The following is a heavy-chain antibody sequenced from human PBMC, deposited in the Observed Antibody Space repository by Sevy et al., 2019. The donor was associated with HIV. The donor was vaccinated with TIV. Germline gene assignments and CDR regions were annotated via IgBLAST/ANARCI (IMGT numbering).Heavy chain of an antibody. CDR2: IIPIFGTA. V-gene: IGHV1-69*13. Sequence: ASVKVSCKASGGTFSSYAISWVRQAPGQGLEWMGGIIPIFGTANYAQKFQGRVTITADESTSTAYMELSSLRSEDTAVYYCARVEYCSGGSCSERYFDYWGQGTLVTVSS. CDR3: ARVEYCSGGSCSERYFDY. CDR1: GGTFSSYA. J-gene: IGHJ4*02. D-gene: IGHD2-15*01.